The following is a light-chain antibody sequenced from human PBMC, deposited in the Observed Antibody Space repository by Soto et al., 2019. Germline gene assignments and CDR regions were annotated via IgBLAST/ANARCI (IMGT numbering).Light chain of an antibody. V-gene: IGKV1-5*03. CDR2: KAS. CDR3: QQYSDHWT. J-gene: IGKJ1*01. CDR1: RSIINW. Sequence: DIQLTQSPSTLSASVGDRVTITCRASRSIINWLAWYQQKSGKGPKLLIYKASNLQTGVPSRFSGSGYGTEFSLTISSLQPDDVATYYCQQYSDHWTFGQGTKVEIK.